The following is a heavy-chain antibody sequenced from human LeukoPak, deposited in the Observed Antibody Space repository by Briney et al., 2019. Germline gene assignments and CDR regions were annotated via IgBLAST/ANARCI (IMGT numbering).Heavy chain of an antibody. CDR2: IYPDDSDT. D-gene: IGHD5-24*01. CDR3: ARSPTEGYNAFNI. Sequence: GESLKISCKGSGYIFTTYWIGWVRQMPGKGLEWMGIIYPDDSDTRYSPSFRGQVTISVDKSINTAYLKWSSLKASDTAMYYCARSPTEGYNAFNIWGQGTWSPSLQ. V-gene: IGHV5-51*01. CDR1: GYIFTTYW. J-gene: IGHJ3*02.